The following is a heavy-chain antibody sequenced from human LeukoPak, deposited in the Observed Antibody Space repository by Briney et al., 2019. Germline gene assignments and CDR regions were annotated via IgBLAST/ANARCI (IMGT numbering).Heavy chain of an antibody. J-gene: IGHJ4*02. D-gene: IGHD3-10*01. CDR1: GGSISSYY. CDR2: IYYSGST. V-gene: IGHV4-59*01. Sequence: SEPLSLTCTVSGGSISSYYWSWIRQPPGKALEWIGYIYYSGSTNYNPPLKSRVTISVDTSKNQFSLKLSSVTAADTVVYYCARGSGSSTAGPSFGYWGQGTLVTVSS. CDR3: ARGSGSSTAGPSFGY.